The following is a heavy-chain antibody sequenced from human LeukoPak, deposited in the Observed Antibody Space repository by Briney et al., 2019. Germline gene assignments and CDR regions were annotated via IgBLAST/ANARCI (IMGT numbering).Heavy chain of an antibody. J-gene: IGHJ6*03. D-gene: IGHD1-26*01. CDR2: INHSGST. Sequence: PSETLSLTCAVYGGSFSGYYWSWIRQPPGKGLEWIGEINHSGSTNYNPSLKSRVTISVDTSKNQFSLKLSSMTAADTAVYYCARKSGSYGRGYYYYYMDVWGKGTTVTISS. CDR1: GGSFSGYY. V-gene: IGHV4-34*01. CDR3: ARKSGSYGRGYYYYYMDV.